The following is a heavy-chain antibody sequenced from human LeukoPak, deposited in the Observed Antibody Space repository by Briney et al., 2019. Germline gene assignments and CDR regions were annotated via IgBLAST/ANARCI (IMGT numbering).Heavy chain of an antibody. V-gene: IGHV3-7*01. D-gene: IGHD4-17*01. CDR2: IKQDGSEK. CDR3: ARDIATVTTSD. J-gene: IGHJ4*02. Sequence: PGGSLRLSCAASGFTFSSYWMSWVRQAPGKGLEWVANIKQDGSEKYYVDSVKGRFTISRDNAKNSLYLQMNSLGAEDTAVYYCARDIATVTTSDWGQGTLVAVSS. CDR1: GFTFSSYW.